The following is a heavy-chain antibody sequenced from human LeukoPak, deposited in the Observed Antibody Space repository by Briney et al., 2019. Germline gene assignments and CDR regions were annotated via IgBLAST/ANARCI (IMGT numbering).Heavy chain of an antibody. V-gene: IGHV3-43*02. CDR1: GINFADYA. CDR3: AKESGKFDY. Sequence: GGSLRLSCVVSGINFADYAMHWVRQPPGKGLEWVSLISADGGSTFSADSVQGRFSISRDNSKNSLYLQMNSLRSEDTAMYYCAKESGKFDYWGQGTLVAVSS. CDR2: ISADGGST. J-gene: IGHJ4*02.